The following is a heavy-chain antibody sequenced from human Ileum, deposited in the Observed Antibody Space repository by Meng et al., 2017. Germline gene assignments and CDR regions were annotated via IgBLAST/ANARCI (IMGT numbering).Heavy chain of an antibody. CDR1: GYTFTDYY. CDR3: ATGTTGTTWPYSHVMDV. J-gene: IGHJ6*02. CDR2: MNPYSGAT. Sequence: ASVKVSCKASGYTFTDYYIHWVRQAPGQGLEWMGWMNPYSGATNFAQKSQGRVTMIRDTSFSTAYMELGSLGSDDTAVYYCATGTTGTTWPYSHVMDVWGQGTTVTVSS. V-gene: IGHV1-2*02. D-gene: IGHD1-1*01.